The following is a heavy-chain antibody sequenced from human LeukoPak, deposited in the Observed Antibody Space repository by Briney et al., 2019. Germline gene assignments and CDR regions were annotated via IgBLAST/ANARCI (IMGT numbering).Heavy chain of an antibody. J-gene: IGHJ4*02. CDR3: ARNSPVANY. Sequence: SETLSLTCTVSGGSINNYYWSWIRQPPGKGLEWIGYIYYNGNTGYNPSLKNRVTISVDTSKNQFSLKLSSVTAADTAVYYCARNSPVANYWGQGTLVTVSS. D-gene: IGHD5-12*01. V-gene: IGHV4-59*01. CDR1: GGSINNYY. CDR2: IYYNGNT.